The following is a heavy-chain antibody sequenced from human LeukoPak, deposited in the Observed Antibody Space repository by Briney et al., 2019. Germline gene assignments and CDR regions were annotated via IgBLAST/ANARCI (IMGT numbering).Heavy chain of an antibody. D-gene: IGHD3-16*02. V-gene: IGHV3-15*01. CDR1: GLTFSNAW. Sequence: GGSLRLSCAASGLTFSNAWMSWVRQAPGKGLEWVGRIKSKTDGGTTDYAAPVKGRFTISRDDSKNTLYLQMNSLKTEDTAVYYCTTDTRDDYVWGSYRYTTPWIDYWGQGTLVTVSS. CDR2: IKSKTDGGTT. CDR3: TTDTRDDYVWGSYRYTTPWIDY. J-gene: IGHJ4*02.